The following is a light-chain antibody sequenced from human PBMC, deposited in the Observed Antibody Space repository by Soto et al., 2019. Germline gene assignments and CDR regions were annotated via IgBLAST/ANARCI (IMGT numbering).Light chain of an antibody. CDR3: ISYTGSSTSYV. CDR2: EVT. V-gene: IGLV2-14*01. J-gene: IGLJ1*01. CDR1: SSDVGSYNH. Sequence: QSALTQPASVSGSPVQSITISCSGTSSDVGSYNHVAWYQQFPGKTPKLISYEVTYRPSGVSHRFSASKSGNTASLTISGLQAEDEADYYCISYTGSSTSYVFGTGTKVTVL.